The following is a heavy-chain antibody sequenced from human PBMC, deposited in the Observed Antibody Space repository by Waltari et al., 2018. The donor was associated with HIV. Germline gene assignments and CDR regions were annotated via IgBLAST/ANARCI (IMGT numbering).Heavy chain of an antibody. V-gene: IGHV3-53*01. CDR3: ARVGVMTTYYDYGMDV. CDR2: MYSGVSA. CDR1: GFTVSSNY. J-gene: IGHJ6*02. D-gene: IGHD3-16*01. Sequence: EVQLVEFGGGLIQPGGSLRLSCAASGFTVSSNYMSWVRQAPGKGLEVVSVMYSGVSAYDADSVKGRFTIARDNSKNTLYLQMNSLGAEDTAVYYCARVGVMTTYYDYGMDVWGQGTTVTVSS.